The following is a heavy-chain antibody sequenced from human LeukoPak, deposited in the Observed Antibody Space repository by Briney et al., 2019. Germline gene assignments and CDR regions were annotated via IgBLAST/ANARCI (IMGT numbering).Heavy chain of an antibody. CDR1: GYSISSGYY. CDR3: ARDYERVYYYYYGMDV. J-gene: IGHJ6*04. CDR2: IYHSGST. V-gene: IGHV4-38-2*02. Sequence: PSETLSLTCAVSGYSISSGYYWGWIRQPPGKGLEWIGSIYHSGSTYYNPSLKSRVTISVDTSKKQFSLKLSSVTAADTAVYYCARDYERVYYYYYGMDVWGKGTTVTVSS. D-gene: IGHD3-16*01.